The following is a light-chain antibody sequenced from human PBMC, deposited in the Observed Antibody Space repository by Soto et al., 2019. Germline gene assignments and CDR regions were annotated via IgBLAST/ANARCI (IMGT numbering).Light chain of an antibody. V-gene: IGKV1-5*01. CDR2: DAS. CDR1: QSISSW. Sequence: DIQMTQSPSTLSASVGDRVTITCRASQSISSWLAWYQQKPGKAPKLLIYDASSLESGVPSRFSGSGSGTAFTLSISSLQPDDFATYYCQQDNSYSTVGQGTKVEIK. CDR3: QQDNSYST. J-gene: IGKJ1*01.